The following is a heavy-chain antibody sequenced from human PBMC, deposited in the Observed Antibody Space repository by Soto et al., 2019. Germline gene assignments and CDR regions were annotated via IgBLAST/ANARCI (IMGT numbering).Heavy chain of an antibody. J-gene: IGHJ6*02. Sequence: PXDSLKVTRMRSRYRFTSYGIGLVRQMHDKGLAWMGIIYPGESDTRYSPSFQGQVTISADKSIRTAYLQWSSLKASDTAMYYCAIHSDVGYRYGESSHYYGMDVWGQGTTVTVSS. D-gene: IGHD5-18*01. V-gene: IGHV5-51*01. CDR2: IYPGESDT. CDR3: AIHSDVGYRYGESSHYYGMDV. CDR1: RYRFTSYG.